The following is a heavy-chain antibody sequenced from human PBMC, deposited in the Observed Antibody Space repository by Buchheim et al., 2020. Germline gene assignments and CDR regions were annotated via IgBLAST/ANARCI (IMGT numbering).Heavy chain of an antibody. CDR3: ARGRGSTADRGYFDY. CDR2: MNPVSGNT. D-gene: IGHD6-6*01. J-gene: IGHJ4*02. CDR1: GYTFTSYD. Sequence: QVQLVQSGAEVEKPGASVKVSCKPSGYTFTSYDVIWVRQATGQGLEWMGWMNPVSGNTGNAQKFQGRVTMTRDTSIGTDYMELSSLRSDDTGVYFCARGRGSTADRGYFDYWGQGTL. V-gene: IGHV1-8*01.